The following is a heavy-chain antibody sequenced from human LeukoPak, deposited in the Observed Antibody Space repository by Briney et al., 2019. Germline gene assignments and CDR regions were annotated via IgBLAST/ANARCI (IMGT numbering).Heavy chain of an antibody. D-gene: IGHD2-15*01. Sequence: ASVKVSCKASGYTFTGYYMHWVRQAPGQGLEWMGWINPNSGGTNYAQKFQGRVTMTRDTSISRAYMELSRLRSDDTAVYYCASGVGVVVLSSHYYYGMDVWGQGTTVTVSS. V-gene: IGHV1-2*02. CDR3: ASGVGVVVLSSHYYYGMDV. J-gene: IGHJ6*02. CDR1: GYTFTGYY. CDR2: INPNSGGT.